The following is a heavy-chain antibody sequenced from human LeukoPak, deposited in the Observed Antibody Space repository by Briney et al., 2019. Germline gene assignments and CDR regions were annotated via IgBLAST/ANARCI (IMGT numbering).Heavy chain of an antibody. CDR3: ARPRGIAAAGPFDY. J-gene: IGHJ4*02. D-gene: IGHD6-13*01. CDR1: GFTFSSYA. CDR2: ISSNGGST. Sequence: QSGGSLRLSCAASGFTFSSYAMSWVRQAPGKGLEYVSAISSNGGSTYYANSVKGRFTISRDNSKNTLYLQMGSLRAEDMAVYYCARPRGIAAAGPFDYWGQGPLVTVPS. V-gene: IGHV3-64*01.